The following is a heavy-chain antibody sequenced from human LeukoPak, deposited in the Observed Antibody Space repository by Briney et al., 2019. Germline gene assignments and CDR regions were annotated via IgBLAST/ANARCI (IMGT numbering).Heavy chain of an antibody. CDR1: GYTFIDYR. V-gene: IGHV5-51*01. CDR2: IYPGDSDT. Sequence: ESLKIPCKGSGYTFIDYRIVLVRQMPGKGLEWMVIIYPGDSDTRYSPSFQGQVIMSADKTSSTGYLQWRSLRASDTAMYYCARRGDNWFDPWGQGCLVTVSS. J-gene: IGHJ5*02. CDR3: ARRGDNWFDP. D-gene: IGHD7-27*01.